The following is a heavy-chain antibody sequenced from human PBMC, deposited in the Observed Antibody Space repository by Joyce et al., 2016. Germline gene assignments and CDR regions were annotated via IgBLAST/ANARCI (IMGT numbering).Heavy chain of an antibody. D-gene: IGHD3-22*01. CDR2: GVVGSGNT. J-gene: IGHJ3*02. CDR3: AAAPDYYDSSGYYYSAFDI. CDR1: GFTFTSSA. V-gene: IGHV1-58*02. Sequence: QMQLVQSGPEVKKPGTSVKVSCKASGFTFTSSAMQWVRQARGQRLEWIGWGVVGSGNTNYAQKFQERVTIPRDMSTSTAYMELRSLRSEDTAVYYCAAAPDYYDSSGYYYSAFDIWGQGTMVTVSS.